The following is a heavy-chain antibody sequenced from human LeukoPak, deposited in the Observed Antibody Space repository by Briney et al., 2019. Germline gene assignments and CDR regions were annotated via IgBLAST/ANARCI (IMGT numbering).Heavy chain of an antibody. V-gene: IGHV4-59*08. D-gene: IGHD5-24*01. CDR2: IYYSGST. CDR1: GGSMSSYY. J-gene: IGHJ4*02. Sequence: SETLSLTCTVSGGSMSSYYWSWIRQPPGKGPEWIGYIYYSGSTNNNPSLKSRVTISVDTSKNQFSLKLRSVTAADTAVYYCARHSRTGYNYLDYWGQGTLVTVSS. CDR3: ARHSRTGYNYLDY.